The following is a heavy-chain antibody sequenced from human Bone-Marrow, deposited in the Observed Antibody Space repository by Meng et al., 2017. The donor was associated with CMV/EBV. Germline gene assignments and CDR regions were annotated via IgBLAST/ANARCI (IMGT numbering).Heavy chain of an antibody. CDR2: IYSGGST. V-gene: IGHV3-53*01. Sequence: GESLKISCAASGFAVSSNYMSWVRQAPGKGLEWVSLIYSGGSTYYADSVKGRFTISRDNSKNRLYLQMNSLRAEDTAVYYCARGKGFDPWGQGNLVTVSS. CDR1: GFAVSSNY. CDR3: ARGKGFDP. J-gene: IGHJ5*02.